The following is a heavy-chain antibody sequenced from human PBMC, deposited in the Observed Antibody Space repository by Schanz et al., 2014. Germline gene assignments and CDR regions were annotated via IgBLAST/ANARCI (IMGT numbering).Heavy chain of an antibody. CDR3: AREYFHGMDV. Sequence: QVQLVQSGAEVKKPGDSVTVSCKVSGFIFTGYFIHWIRQAPGQGLEWMGRFNPGNGGANFAEKFQGRVAMTSDTSIKTYAMELTRLTSDDTAVYYCAREYFHGMDVWGQGTTVTVSS. CDR2: FNPGNGGA. J-gene: IGHJ6*02. CDR1: GFIFTGYF. V-gene: IGHV1-2*06.